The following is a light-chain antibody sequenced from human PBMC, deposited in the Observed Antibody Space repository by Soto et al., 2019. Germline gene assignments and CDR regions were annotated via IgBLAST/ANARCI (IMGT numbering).Light chain of an antibody. CDR1: QGITNY. J-gene: IGKJ1*01. Sequence: DLQMTQSPSFLSASVGDRVTVTCRASQGITNYLSWYQQKPGKAPKLLIYGASRLQSGVPSRFSGSGSETDFTLTITSLQPDDFGTYYCQQSYDTPRTFGQGTKVEIK. V-gene: IGKV1-39*01. CDR2: GAS. CDR3: QQSYDTPRT.